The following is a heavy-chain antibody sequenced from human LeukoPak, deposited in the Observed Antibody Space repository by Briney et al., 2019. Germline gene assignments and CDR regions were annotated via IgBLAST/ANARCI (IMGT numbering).Heavy chain of an antibody. Sequence: ASETLSLTCAVSGGSVTSTNWWSWGRQPPGKGLEWIGEVHLDGRTNYNPSLTGRFTLSGDRYKNPISLKLTSVTAADTAVYYCAREGGFYRPFDYLGQGTLVTVSS. V-gene: IGHV4-4*02. CDR3: AREGGFYRPFDY. CDR2: VHLDGRT. J-gene: IGHJ4*02. D-gene: IGHD3-3*01. CDR1: GGSVTSTNW.